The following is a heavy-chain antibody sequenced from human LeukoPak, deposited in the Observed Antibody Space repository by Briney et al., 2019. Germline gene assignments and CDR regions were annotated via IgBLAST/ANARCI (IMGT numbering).Heavy chain of an antibody. D-gene: IGHD4-17*01. CDR3: ARDSYGDFIYYYYYMDV. CDR1: GGSISSYY. Sequence: SETLSLTCTVSGGSISSYYWSWIRQPPGKGLEWIGYIYYSGSTNFNPSLKSRVTISVDTSKNQFSLKLSSVTAADAAVYYCARDSYGDFIYYYYYMDVWGKGTTVTVSS. J-gene: IGHJ6*03. V-gene: IGHV4-59*01. CDR2: IYYSGST.